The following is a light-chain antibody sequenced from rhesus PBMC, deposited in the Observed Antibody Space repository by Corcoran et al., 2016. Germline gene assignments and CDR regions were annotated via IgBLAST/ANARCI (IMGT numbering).Light chain of an antibody. Sequence: DIQMTQSPSSLSASVGDTVTITCRASQGISNNLAWYQQKPGKVPTLLIHYASTLQSGVPSRFSGNGSGTDFNLTISSLQPEDFATYYCQHGYGTPLTFGGGTKVEIK. CDR1: QGISNN. V-gene: IGKV1S15*01. J-gene: IGKJ4*01. CDR2: YAS. CDR3: QHGYGTPLT.